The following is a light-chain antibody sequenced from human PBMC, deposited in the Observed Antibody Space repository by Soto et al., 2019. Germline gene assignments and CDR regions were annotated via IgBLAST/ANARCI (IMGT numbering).Light chain of an antibody. CDR1: QSISGW. CDR2: AAS. J-gene: IGKJ4*01. Sequence: IQRTQSPSTLSSSVGERFTISCRASQSISGWLAWYQQKPGKAPKLLIYAASSLQSGVPSRFSGSGSGTEFTLTISSLQPEDFATYYCQQANSFPLTFGGGTKVEI. CDR3: QQANSFPLT. V-gene: IGKV1-12*01.